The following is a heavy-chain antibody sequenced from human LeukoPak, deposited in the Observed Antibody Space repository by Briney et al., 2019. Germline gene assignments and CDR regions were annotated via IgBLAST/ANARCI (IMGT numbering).Heavy chain of an antibody. V-gene: IGHV1-2*02. CDR2: INPNTGGT. CDR3: ASSGSGYSYDTLNY. J-gene: IGHJ4*02. Sequence: ASVKVSCKASGYTFTAYYMYWVRQAPGLGPELMGWINPNTGGTKFAQKFQGRVTMTRDTSVNTAYMELSSLRSDDTAVYYCASSGSGYSYDTLNYWGQGTLVTVSS. CDR1: GYTFTAYY. D-gene: IGHD5-18*01.